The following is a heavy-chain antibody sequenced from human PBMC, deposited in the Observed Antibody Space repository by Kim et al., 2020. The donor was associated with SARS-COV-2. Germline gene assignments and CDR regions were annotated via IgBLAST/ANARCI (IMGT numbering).Heavy chain of an antibody. CDR2: IYYSGST. Sequence: SETLSLTCTVSGGSISPYYWSWIRQPPGKGLEWIGYIYYSGSTNYNPSLKSRVTISVDTSKNQFSLKVSSVTAADTAVYYCARDRGYDFWSGYDGMDIWGQGTMVTVSS. D-gene: IGHD3-3*01. J-gene: IGHJ3*02. V-gene: IGHV4-59*12. CDR1: GGSISPYY. CDR3: ARDRGYDFWSGYDGMDI.